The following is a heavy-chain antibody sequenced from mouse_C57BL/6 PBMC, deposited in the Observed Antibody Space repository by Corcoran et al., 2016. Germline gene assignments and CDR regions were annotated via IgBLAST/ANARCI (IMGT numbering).Heavy chain of an antibody. V-gene: IGHV9-3*01. Sequence: QIQLVQSGPELKKPGETVKISCKASGYTFTTYGMSWVKQAPGKGLKWMGWINTYSGVPTYTDDFKGRFAFSLATYATTAYLQINNLKNEDTATYFWAITVGSLYYFDSWCQGTTLTVSS. CDR3: AITVGSLYYFDS. J-gene: IGHJ2*01. D-gene: IGHD1-1*01. CDR1: GYTFTTYG. CDR2: INTYSGVP.